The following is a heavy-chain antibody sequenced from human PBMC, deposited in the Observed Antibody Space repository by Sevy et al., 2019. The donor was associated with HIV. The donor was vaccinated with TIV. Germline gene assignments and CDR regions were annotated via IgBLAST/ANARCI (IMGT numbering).Heavy chain of an antibody. J-gene: IGHJ4*02. CDR1: GGSITSLY. CDR3: AGENAWGRGYS. V-gene: IGHV4-59*08. Sequence: SETLSLTCTVSGGSITSLYWNWIRQPPGKGLEWLANIYYNGHINYNPSLKSRGPLSLDTSKNQFSLRLSSVTAADTAMYYCAGENAWGRGYSWGQGTLVTVSS. CDR2: IYYNGHI. D-gene: IGHD1-26*01.